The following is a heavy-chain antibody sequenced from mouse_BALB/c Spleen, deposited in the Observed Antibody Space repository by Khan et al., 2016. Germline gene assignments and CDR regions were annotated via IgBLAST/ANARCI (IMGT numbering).Heavy chain of an antibody. CDR1: GYAFTNYL. D-gene: IGHD2-3*01. V-gene: IGHV1-54*03. Sequence: QIQLVPAGAELVRPGTSVKVSCKASGYAFTNYLIEWVKQRPGQGLEWIGVINPGSGGTNYNEKFKGKATLTADKSSSTDYMQLRSLTSDDSAVYFSAREGDGSYFDYWGQGTTLTVSS. J-gene: IGHJ2*01. CDR2: INPGSGGT. CDR3: AREGDGSYFDY.